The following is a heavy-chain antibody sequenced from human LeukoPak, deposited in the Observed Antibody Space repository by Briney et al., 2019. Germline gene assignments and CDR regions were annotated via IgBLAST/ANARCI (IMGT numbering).Heavy chain of an antibody. Sequence: PSETLSLTCTVSGGSIGSSSYYWGWIRQPPGKGLEWIGSIYYSGSTYYNPSLKSRVTISVDTSKNQFSLKLSSVTAADTAVYYCARVVIEYSSSFDYWGQGTLVTVSS. D-gene: IGHD6-6*01. CDR3: ARVVIEYSSSFDY. J-gene: IGHJ4*02. CDR2: IYYSGST. V-gene: IGHV4-39*01. CDR1: GGSIGSSSYY.